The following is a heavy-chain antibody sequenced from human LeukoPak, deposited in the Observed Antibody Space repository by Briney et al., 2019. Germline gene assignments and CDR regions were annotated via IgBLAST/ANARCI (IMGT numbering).Heavy chain of an antibody. CDR2: IYSVGST. CDR1: GVTVSSHY. Sequence: GGSLRLSCAASGVTVSSHYMSWVRQAPGRGLEWVSVIYSVGSTYYADSVKGRFTLSRDNSDNTLYLQMNSLRAEDTGLYYCASAREYCSGSNCYDYFQDWGQGTLVTVSS. CDR3: ASAREYCSGSNCYDYFQD. D-gene: IGHD2-15*01. V-gene: IGHV3-53*01. J-gene: IGHJ1*01.